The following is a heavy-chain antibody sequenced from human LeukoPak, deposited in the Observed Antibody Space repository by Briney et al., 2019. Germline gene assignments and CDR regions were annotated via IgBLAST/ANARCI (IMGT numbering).Heavy chain of an antibody. CDR3: ARAGLAYDFWSGYFGPPDFDY. J-gene: IGHJ4*02. CDR1: GHTFTSYG. D-gene: IGHD3-3*01. CDR2: ISAYNGNT. V-gene: IGHV1-18*01. Sequence: GASVKVSCKASGHTFTSYGISWVRQAPGQGLEWMGWISAYNGNTNYAQKLQGRVTMTTDTSTSTAYMELRSLRSDDTAVYYCARAGLAYDFWSGYFGPPDFDYWGQGTPVTVSS.